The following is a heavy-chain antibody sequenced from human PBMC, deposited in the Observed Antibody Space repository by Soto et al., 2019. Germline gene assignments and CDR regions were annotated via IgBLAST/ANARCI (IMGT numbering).Heavy chain of an antibody. D-gene: IGHD1-1*01. CDR1: GASISGYY. V-gene: IGHV4-4*07. Sequence: SETLSLTCTVSGASISGYYWSWIRKSAGKGLEWIGRIYATGTTDYNPSLKSRVMMSVDTSKKQFSLRLRSVTAADTAVYYCVRDGTKTLRDWFDPWGQGISVTVPQ. J-gene: IGHJ5*02. CDR3: VRDGTKTLRDWFDP. CDR2: IYATGTT.